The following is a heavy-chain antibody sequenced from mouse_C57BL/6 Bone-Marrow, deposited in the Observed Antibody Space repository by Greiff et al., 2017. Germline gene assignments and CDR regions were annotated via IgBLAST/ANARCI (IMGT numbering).Heavy chain of an antibody. Sequence: VQLQQSGPGLVQPSQSLSITCTVSGFSLTSYGVHWVRQSPGKGLEWLGVIWRGGSTDYNAAFMSRLSITKDNSKSQVFFKMNSLQADDTAIYYCAKNGGGNSYYFDYWGQGTTLTVSS. D-gene: IGHD2-1*01. CDR1: GFSLTSYG. CDR2: IWRGGST. J-gene: IGHJ2*01. CDR3: AKNGGGNSYYFDY. V-gene: IGHV2-5*01.